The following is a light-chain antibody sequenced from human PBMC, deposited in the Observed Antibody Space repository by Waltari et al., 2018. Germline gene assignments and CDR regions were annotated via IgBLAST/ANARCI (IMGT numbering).Light chain of an antibody. J-gene: IGLJ2*01. CDR3: QSVDSSGTYVL. CDR2: KDS. V-gene: IGLV3-25*03. CDR1: VLPKQY. Sequence: SYELTQPPSVSVSPGQTARITCSGDVLPKQYASWYQQKPGQAPVLVIYKDSGRPSGIPERFSGSSAGTTVTLTISGVQAEDEADYDCQSVDSSGTYVLFGGGTKLTVL.